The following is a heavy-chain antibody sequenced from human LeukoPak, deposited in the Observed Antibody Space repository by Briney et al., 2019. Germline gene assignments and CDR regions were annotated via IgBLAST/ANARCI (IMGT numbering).Heavy chain of an antibody. D-gene: IGHD6-13*01. CDR3: ARVSSSWYQDWYFDL. Sequence: SETLSLTCTVSGYSISSGYYWGWIRQPPGKGLKWIGSIYHSGSTYYNPSLKSRVTISVDTSKNQFSLKLSSVTAADTAVYYCARVSSSWYQDWYFDLWGRGTLVTVSS. V-gene: IGHV4-38-2*02. CDR1: GYSISSGYY. J-gene: IGHJ2*01. CDR2: IYHSGST.